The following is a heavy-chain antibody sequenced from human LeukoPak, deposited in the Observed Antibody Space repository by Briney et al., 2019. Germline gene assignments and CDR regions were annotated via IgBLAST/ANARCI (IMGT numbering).Heavy chain of an antibody. D-gene: IGHD3-3*01. CDR3: ARDGFWSGYSRADYYMDV. J-gene: IGHJ6*03. V-gene: IGHV3-21*01. CDR2: ISSSSRYI. Sequence: PGGSLRLSCAAPGFTFSNAWMSWVRRAPGKGLEWVSCISSSSRYIYYADSVKGRFTISRDNAKNSLYLQMNSLRAEDTAVYYCARDGFWSGYSRADYYMDVWGKGTTVTVSS. CDR1: GFTFSNAW.